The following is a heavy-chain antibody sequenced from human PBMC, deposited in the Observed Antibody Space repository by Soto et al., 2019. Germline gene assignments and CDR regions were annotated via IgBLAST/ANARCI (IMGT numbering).Heavy chain of an antibody. V-gene: IGHV3-21*01. CDR2: INSDAYI. CDR1: GFTFSTYS. J-gene: IGHJ4*02. Sequence: EMQLVESGGGLVKPGGSLRLSCAASGFTFSTYSMNWVRQAPGKGLEWLSSINSDAYIYYADSVQGRFTVSRDNAKNSLYLEMIRLRDEDTAVYYCAREGGYCSGGGCRYFDYWGQGTLVTVSS. D-gene: IGHD2-15*01. CDR3: AREGGYCSGGGCRYFDY.